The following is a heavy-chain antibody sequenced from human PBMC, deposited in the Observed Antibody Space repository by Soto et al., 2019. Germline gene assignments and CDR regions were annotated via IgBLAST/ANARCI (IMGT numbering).Heavy chain of an antibody. V-gene: IGHV3-49*04. CDR1: GFTFGDYG. J-gene: IGHJ5*02. D-gene: IGHD5-18*01. CDR2: IRSKAYGGTT. CDR3: TRDHLQLWETWFEP. Sequence: LFYTDPGFTFGDYGRSWVRQAPGPGLEWVCFIRSKAYGGTTEYAASVKGRFTISRDDSKSIAYLQMNSLKTEDTAGYYCTRDHLQLWETWFEPSGQGTRGTVS.